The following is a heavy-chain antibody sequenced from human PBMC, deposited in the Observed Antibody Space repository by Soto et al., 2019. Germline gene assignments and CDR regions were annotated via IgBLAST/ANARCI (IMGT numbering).Heavy chain of an antibody. J-gene: IGHJ4*02. D-gene: IGHD5-12*01. CDR3: ASSPLYSGYDPPTD. CDR1: GYTFTGYY. CDR2: INPNSGGT. V-gene: IGHV1-2*02. Sequence: QVQLVQSGAEVKKPGASVKVSCKASGYTFTGYYMHGVRQAPGQGLEWMGWINPNSGGTNYAQKVQGRATMTRDTSISTAYMELSRLRSDDTAVYYCASSPLYSGYDPPTDWGQGTLVTVSS.